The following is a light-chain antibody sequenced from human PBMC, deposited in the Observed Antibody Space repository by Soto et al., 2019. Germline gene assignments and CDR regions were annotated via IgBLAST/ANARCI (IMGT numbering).Light chain of an antibody. CDR1: SSDVGLYDY. CDR2: AVS. J-gene: IGLJ1*01. V-gene: IGLV2-14*01. Sequence: QSVLTQPASLSGSPGQSITISCTGTSSDVGLYDYVSWYQQHPGKAPQLMIYAVSNRPSGVSNRFSASKSGNTASLFISGIQAEDEADYYCSSYTSDSSYVFGSGTKVTVL. CDR3: SSYTSDSSYV.